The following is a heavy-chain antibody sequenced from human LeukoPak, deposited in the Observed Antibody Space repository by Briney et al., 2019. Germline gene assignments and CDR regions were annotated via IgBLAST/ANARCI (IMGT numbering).Heavy chain of an antibody. Sequence: SETLSLTCAVYGESFSGYYWSGIRQPPGKGLEWIGEINHSGSTNYNPSLKSRVTISVDTSKNQFSLKLSSVTAADTAVYYCARGSPLTIFGVVRLKNWFDPWGQGTLVTVSS. J-gene: IGHJ5*02. CDR1: GESFSGYY. D-gene: IGHD3-3*01. CDR2: INHSGST. V-gene: IGHV4-34*01. CDR3: ARGSPLTIFGVVRLKNWFDP.